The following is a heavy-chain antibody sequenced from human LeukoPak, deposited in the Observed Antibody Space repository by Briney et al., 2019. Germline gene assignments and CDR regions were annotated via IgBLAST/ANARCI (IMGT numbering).Heavy chain of an antibody. D-gene: IGHD3-10*02. CDR1: GFTFSSYA. J-gene: IGHJ4*02. V-gene: IGHV3-23*01. CDR2: ISGSGGST. Sequence: EGSLRLSCAASGFTFSSYAMSWVRQAPGKGLEWVSAISGSGGSTYYADSVKGRFTISRDNSKNTLYLQMNSLRAEDTAVYYCAKARFFGMFGYWGQGTLVTVSS. CDR3: AKARFFGMFGY.